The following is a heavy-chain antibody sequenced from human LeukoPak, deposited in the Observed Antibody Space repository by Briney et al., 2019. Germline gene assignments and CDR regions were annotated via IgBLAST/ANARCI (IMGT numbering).Heavy chain of an antibody. D-gene: IGHD3-9*01. V-gene: IGHV3-66*01. CDR2: IYSGGST. CDR3: ALGLVTDY. J-gene: IGHJ4*02. Sequence: GGSLRLSCAASGFTVSSNFMSWVRQAPGKGLEWVSVIYSGGSTYCADSVKGRFTISRDNSKNTLYLQMNSLRVEDTAVYYCALGLVTDYWGQGTLVTVSS. CDR1: GFTVSSNF.